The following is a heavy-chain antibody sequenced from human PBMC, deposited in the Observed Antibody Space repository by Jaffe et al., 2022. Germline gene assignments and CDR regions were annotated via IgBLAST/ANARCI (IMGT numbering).Heavy chain of an antibody. CDR2: IRYDGSNK. D-gene: IGHD3-3*01. V-gene: IGHV3-30*02. Sequence: QVQLVESGGGVVQPGGSLRLSCAASGFTFSSYGMHWVRQAPGKGLEWVAFIRYDGSNKYYADSVKGRFTISRDNSKNTLYLQMNSLRAEDTAVYYCAKDSITIFGSPYMDVWGKGTTVTVSS. CDR1: GFTFSSYG. CDR3: AKDSITIFGSPYMDV. J-gene: IGHJ6*03.